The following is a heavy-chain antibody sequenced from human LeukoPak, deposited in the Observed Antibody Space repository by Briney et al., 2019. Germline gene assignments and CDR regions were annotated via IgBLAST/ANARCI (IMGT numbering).Heavy chain of an antibody. CDR2: IYTSGST. V-gene: IGHV4-4*07. J-gene: IGHJ3*02. D-gene: IGHD3-22*01. Sequence: PSETLSLTCTVSGASINSHCWSWIRQPAGKGLEWIGRIYTSGSTNYNPSLKSRVTMSVDTSKNQFSLKLSSVTAADTAVYYCASSYYYDSSGYYPDAFDIWGQGTMVTVSS. CDR3: ASSYYYDSSGYYPDAFDI. CDR1: GASINSHC.